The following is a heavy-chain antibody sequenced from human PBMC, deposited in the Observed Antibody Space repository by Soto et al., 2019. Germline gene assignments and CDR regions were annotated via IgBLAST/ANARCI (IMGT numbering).Heavy chain of an antibody. CDR1: GGSISSYY. J-gene: IGHJ5*02. CDR3: ARDAVAQPNWFDP. CDR2: ISFSGST. D-gene: IGHD2-21*01. V-gene: IGHV4-59*12. Sequence: SETLSLTCTVSGGSISSYYWTWVRQPPGKGLEWIGYISFSGSTSHNSYNPSLKSRVTISVDASKNQFSLKLSSVTAADTAVYYCARDAVAQPNWFDPWGQGTLVTVSS.